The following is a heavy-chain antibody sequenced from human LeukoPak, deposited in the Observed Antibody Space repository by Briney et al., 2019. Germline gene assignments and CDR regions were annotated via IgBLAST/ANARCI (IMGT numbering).Heavy chain of an antibody. CDR3: ARDPPYGDYSMDFDY. CDR1: GFTFSSYE. CDR2: ISSSGSTI. V-gene: IGHV3-48*03. Sequence: GGSLRLSCAASGFTFSSYEMTWVRQAPGKGLEWVSYISSSGSTIYYADSVKGRFTISRDNAKNSLYLQMNSLRAEDTAVYYCARDPPYGDYSMDFDYWGQGTLVTVSS. D-gene: IGHD4-17*01. J-gene: IGHJ4*02.